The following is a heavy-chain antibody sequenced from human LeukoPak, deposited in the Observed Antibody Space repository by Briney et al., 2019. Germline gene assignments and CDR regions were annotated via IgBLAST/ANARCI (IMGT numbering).Heavy chain of an antibody. CDR2: MNPNSGNT. CDR1: GYTFTSYD. V-gene: IGHV1-8*03. Sequence: ASVKVSCKASGYTFTSYDINWVRQATGQGLEWTGWMNPNSGNTGYAQKFQGRVTITRNTSISTAYMELSSLRSEDTAVYYCARDLVGAITVNWFDPWGQGTLVTVSS. CDR3: ARDLVGAITVNWFDP. D-gene: IGHD1-26*01. J-gene: IGHJ5*02.